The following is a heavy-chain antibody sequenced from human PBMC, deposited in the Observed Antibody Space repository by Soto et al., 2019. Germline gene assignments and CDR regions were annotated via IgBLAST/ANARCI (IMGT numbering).Heavy chain of an antibody. CDR2: IDSDGARI. D-gene: IGHD3-16*01. Sequence: GGSLRLSCAASEFTFTHYRIHWVRQPPGKGLEWVGRIDSDGARIEYGDSVKGRLTISRDNAHNMVFLQMNSLTDEDSGIYFCAREGEWNYVKDFWGQGTLVTVSS. V-gene: IGHV3-74*03. J-gene: IGHJ4*02. CDR1: EFTFTHYR. CDR3: AREGEWNYVKDF.